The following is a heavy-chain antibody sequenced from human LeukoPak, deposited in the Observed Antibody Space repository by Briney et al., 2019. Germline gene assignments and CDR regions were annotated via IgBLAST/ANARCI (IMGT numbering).Heavy chain of an antibody. CDR3: AKALDYSGSEDGMDV. V-gene: IGHV3-30-3*01. CDR1: GFTFSSYA. J-gene: IGHJ6*02. D-gene: IGHD6-6*01. CDR2: ISYDGSNK. Sequence: GGSLRLSCAASGFTFSSYAMHWVRQAPGKGLEWVAVISYDGSNKYYADSVKGRFTISRDNSKNTLYLQMSSLRAEDTAIYYCAKALDYSGSEDGMDVWGQGTTVTVSS.